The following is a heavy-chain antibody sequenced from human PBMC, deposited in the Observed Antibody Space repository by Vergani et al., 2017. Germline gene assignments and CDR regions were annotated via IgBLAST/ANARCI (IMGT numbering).Heavy chain of an antibody. CDR1: GFTFNHYA. D-gene: IGHD5-12*01. Sequence: EVQLLESGGDLVQPGRSLRLSCAASGFTFNHYAMNWVRPAPGKGLEWVSGISGSGGSTYYAGSVKGRFTISRDSSKNTLYLQMNSLSAGDTAVYYCAKANPRNSGYDYLYYYHAMDVWGQGTTVTVSS. V-gene: IGHV3-23*01. CDR2: ISGSGGST. CDR3: AKANPRNSGYDYLYYYHAMDV. J-gene: IGHJ6*02.